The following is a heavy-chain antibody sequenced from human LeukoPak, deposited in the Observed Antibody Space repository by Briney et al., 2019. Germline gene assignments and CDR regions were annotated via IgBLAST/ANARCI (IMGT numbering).Heavy chain of an antibody. CDR2: IYYSGTT. Sequence: SETLSLTCTVSGGSISSYYWSWIRQPPGKGLEWIGYIYYSGTTNYSPSLKSRVTISVDTSKNQFSLKLSSVTAADTAVYYCARHIGGSGSHDAFDIWGQGTMVTVSS. V-gene: IGHV4-59*08. CDR1: GGSISSYY. CDR3: ARHIGGSGSHDAFDI. J-gene: IGHJ3*02. D-gene: IGHD3-10*01.